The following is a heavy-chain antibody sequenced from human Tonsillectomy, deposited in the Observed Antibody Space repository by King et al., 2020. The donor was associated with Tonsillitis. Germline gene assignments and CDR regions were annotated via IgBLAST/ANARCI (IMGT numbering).Heavy chain of an antibody. D-gene: IGHD3-22*01. CDR2: ISYDGSNK. V-gene: IGHV3-30-3*01. CDR1: GFTFSSYA. Sequence: VQLVESGGGVVQPGGSLRLSCAASGFTFSSYAMHWVRQAPGKGLEWVAIISYDGSNKYYAASVKGRFTISRDNSKNTLFLQMNSRRAEDTAVYYCAGAPGASWLWPGGDYWGQGTPVTVSS. J-gene: IGHJ4*02. CDR3: AGAPGASWLWPGGDY.